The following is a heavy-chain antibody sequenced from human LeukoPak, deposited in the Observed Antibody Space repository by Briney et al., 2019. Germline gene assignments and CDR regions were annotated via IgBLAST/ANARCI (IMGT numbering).Heavy chain of an antibody. CDR3: ARGGLNSDFDY. J-gene: IGHJ4*02. CDR2: IYTGGTT. V-gene: IGHV3-66*01. D-gene: IGHD3-16*01. CDR1: GXIVSSYY. Sequence: GGSLRLSCAASGXIVSSYYMSWVRQAPGKGLEWVSAIYTGGTTYYADSVKGRFTISRDNSKNTLYLQMNSLRVEDTAMYYCARGGLNSDFDYWGQGTLVTVSS.